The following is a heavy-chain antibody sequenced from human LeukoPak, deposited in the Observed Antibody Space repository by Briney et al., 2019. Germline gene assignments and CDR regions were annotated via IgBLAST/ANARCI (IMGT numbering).Heavy chain of an antibody. V-gene: IGHV3-23*01. CDR3: AKDIFPDYDYVWGSYRRGPSTSPYFDY. J-gene: IGHJ4*02. Sequence: GGSLRLSCAASGFTFSTYSMNWVRQAPGKGLEWVSAISGSGGSTYYADSVKGRFTISRDNSKNTLYLQMNSLRAEDTAVYYCAKDIFPDYDYVWGSYRRGPSTSPYFDYWGQGTLVTVSS. CDR1: GFTFSTYS. CDR2: ISGSGGST. D-gene: IGHD3-16*02.